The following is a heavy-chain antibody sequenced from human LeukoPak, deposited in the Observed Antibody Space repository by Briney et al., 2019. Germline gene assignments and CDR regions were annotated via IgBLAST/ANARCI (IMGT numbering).Heavy chain of an antibody. Sequence: GGSLRLSCVTSGFTFSHYYMTWIRQAPGKGLEWVSYISGTGNKEYYADSVKGRFTISRGNAQNSLYLQMSSLRAEDTAIYYCARDYSESEYFFDYWGQGSLVAVSS. CDR3: ARDYSESEYFFDY. CDR2: ISGTGNKE. V-gene: IGHV3-11*01. J-gene: IGHJ4*02. D-gene: IGHD1-26*01. CDR1: GFTFSHYY.